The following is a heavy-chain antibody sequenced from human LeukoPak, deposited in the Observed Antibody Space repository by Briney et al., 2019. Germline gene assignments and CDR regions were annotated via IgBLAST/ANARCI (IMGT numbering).Heavy chain of an antibody. V-gene: IGHV1-2*02. J-gene: IGHJ6*02. Sequence: ASVKVSCKASGYTFTVYYMHWVRQAPGQGLEWMGWINPNSGGTNYAQKFQGRVTMTRDTSISTAYMELSRLRSDDTAVYYCAREVIVVVPAASEYYYYYYGMDVWGQGTTVTVSS. CDR3: AREVIVVVPAASEYYYYYYGMDV. CDR1: GYTFTVYY. CDR2: INPNSGGT. D-gene: IGHD2-2*01.